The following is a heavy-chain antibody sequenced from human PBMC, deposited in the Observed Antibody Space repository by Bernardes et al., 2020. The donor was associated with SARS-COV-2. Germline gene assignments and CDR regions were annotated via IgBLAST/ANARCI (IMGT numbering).Heavy chain of an antibody. CDR1: EYSFTSYL. J-gene: IGHJ6*02. CDR2: IDPSDSST. CDR3: ARRSVVVVPPTIPGDSWSYYYGMDV. D-gene: IGHD2-2*02. V-gene: IGHV5-10-1*01. Sequence: GESLKISCKGSEYSFTSYLITWVRQMPGKGLEWMGSIDPSDSSTNYSPSFQGRVTISADKSINTAYLQWSSLKASDTAIYFCARRSVVVVPPTIPGDSWSYYYGMDVWGQGTTVTVSS.